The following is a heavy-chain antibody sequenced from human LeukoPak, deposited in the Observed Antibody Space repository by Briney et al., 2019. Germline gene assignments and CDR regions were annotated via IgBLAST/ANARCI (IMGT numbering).Heavy chain of an antibody. CDR1: GFTFSSYA. Sequence: PGGSLRLSCAASGFTFSSYAMSWVRQAPGKGLEWVSAISGSGGGTYYADSVKGRFTLSRDNSKNTLYLHTSGQRAEDTAVYYLAMERIGYFMCYTDCWGQGTLVTV. CDR2: ISGSGGGT. D-gene: IGHD3-3*01. CDR3: AMERIGYFMCYTDC. V-gene: IGHV3-23*01. J-gene: IGHJ4*02.